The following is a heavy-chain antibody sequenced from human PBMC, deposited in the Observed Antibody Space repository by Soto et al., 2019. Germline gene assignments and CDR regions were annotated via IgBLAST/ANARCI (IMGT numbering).Heavy chain of an antibody. CDR2: ISYDGSNK. CDR3: ARLASVEPQNLDY. J-gene: IGHJ4*02. CDR1: GFTFSSYG. Sequence: GGSLRLSCAASGFTFSSYGMHWVRQAPGKGLEWVAVISYDGSNKYYADSVKGRFTISRDNSKNTLYLQMNSLRAEDTAVYYCARLASVEPQNLDYWGQGTLVTVSS. V-gene: IGHV3-30*03.